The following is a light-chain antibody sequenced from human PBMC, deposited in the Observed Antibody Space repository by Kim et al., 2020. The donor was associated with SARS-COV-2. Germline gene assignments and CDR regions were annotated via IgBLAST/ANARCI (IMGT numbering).Light chain of an antibody. CDR2: KAS. Sequence: DIQMTQSPSTLSASVGDRVTITCRASQSISSWLAWYQQKPGKAPKLLIYKASSLESGVPSRFSGSGSGTEFTLTISSLQPDDFATYYFQQYNSYWTFGQGTKVYIK. V-gene: IGKV1-5*03. CDR3: QQYNSYWT. CDR1: QSISSW. J-gene: IGKJ1*01.